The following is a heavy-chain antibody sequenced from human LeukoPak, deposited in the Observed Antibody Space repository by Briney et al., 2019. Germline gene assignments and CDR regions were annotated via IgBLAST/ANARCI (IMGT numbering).Heavy chain of an antibody. D-gene: IGHD2/OR15-2a*01. CDR1: GFTFGDYA. V-gene: IGHV3-48*01. CDR2: ISSSSSTI. J-gene: IGHJ4*02. Sequence: GGSLRLXCTASGFTFGDYAMSWVRQAPGKGLEWVSYISSSSSTIYYADSVKGRFTISRDNAKNSLYLQMNSLRAEDTAVYYCARRIPDYWGQGTLVTVSS. CDR3: ARRIPDY.